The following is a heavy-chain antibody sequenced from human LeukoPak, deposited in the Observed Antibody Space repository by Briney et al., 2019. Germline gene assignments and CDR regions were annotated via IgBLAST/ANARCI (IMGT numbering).Heavy chain of an antibody. CDR3: ARGKDRRSYYGSVDY. CDR1: GFIVSDNY. Sequence: PGGSLRLSCAASGFIVSDNYMSWVRQAPGKGLEWVSVMYSGGSTYYADSVKGRFTISRDNSKNTVSLQMNSLRVEDTAVYYCARGKDRRSYYGSVDYWGQGTLVTVSS. J-gene: IGHJ4*02. CDR2: MYSGGST. D-gene: IGHD1-26*01. V-gene: IGHV3-53*01.